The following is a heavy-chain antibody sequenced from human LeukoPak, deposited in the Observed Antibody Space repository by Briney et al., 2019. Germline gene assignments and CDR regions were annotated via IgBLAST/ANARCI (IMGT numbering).Heavy chain of an antibody. J-gene: IGHJ4*02. CDR3: AKAPGRSCSGVRCYQFDY. CDR1: GFTVSSNY. D-gene: IGHD2-15*01. CDR2: ISGSGGST. V-gene: IGHV3-23*01. Sequence: GGSLRLSCAASGFTVSSNYMSWVRQAPGKGLEWVSAISGSGGSTYYADSVKGRFTISRDDSKNTLYLQMNSLRAEDTAVYYCAKAPGRSCSGVRCYQFDYWGQGTLVTVSS.